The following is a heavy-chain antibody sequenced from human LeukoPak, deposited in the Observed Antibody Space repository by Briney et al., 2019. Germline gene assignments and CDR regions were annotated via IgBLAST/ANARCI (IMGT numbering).Heavy chain of an antibody. V-gene: IGHV1-2*02. D-gene: IGHD3-22*01. J-gene: IGHJ4*02. CDR1: GYTFTAYY. CDR2: LNPNSGGT. Sequence: GASVKVSCKASGYTFTAYYMHWVRQAPGQGLEWMGWLNPNSGGTNYAQKFQGRVTMPRDTSISTAYMELSRLRSDDTAVYYCARVDYYDSSGYYYGIDYWGQGTLVTVSS. CDR3: ARVDYYDSSGYYYGIDY.